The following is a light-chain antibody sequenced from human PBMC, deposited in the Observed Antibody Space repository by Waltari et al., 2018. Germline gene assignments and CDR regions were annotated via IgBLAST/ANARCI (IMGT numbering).Light chain of an antibody. Sequence: DIVMAQSPDSLPVSLGERATINCKSSQSVLYSSNNKNYLAWYQQKPGQPPKLLIYWASTRVSGVPDRFSGSGSGTDFTLTISSLQAEDVAVYYCQQYYSTPLTFGGGTKVEIK. V-gene: IGKV4-1*01. CDR1: QSVLYSSNNKNY. CDR3: QQYYSTPLT. J-gene: IGKJ4*01. CDR2: WAS.